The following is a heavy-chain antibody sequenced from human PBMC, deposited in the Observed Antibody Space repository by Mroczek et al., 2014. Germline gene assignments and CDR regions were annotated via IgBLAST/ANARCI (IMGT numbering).Heavy chain of an antibody. V-gene: IGHV4-59*01. D-gene: IGHD3-3*01. CDR2: IYYSGST. J-gene: IGHJ3*02. CDR3: ARNLRTVLRFLEWPNDAFDI. Sequence: QVQLQESGPGLVKPSETLSLTCTVSGGSISSYYWSWIRQPPGKGLEWIGYIYYSGSTNYNPSLKSRVTISVDTSKNQFSLKLSSVTAADTAVYYCARNLRTVLRFLEWPNDAFDIWGQGTMVTVSS. CDR1: GGSISSYY.